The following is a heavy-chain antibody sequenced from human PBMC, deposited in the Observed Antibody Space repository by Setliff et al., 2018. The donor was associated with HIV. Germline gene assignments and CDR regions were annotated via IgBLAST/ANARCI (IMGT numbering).Heavy chain of an antibody. J-gene: IGHJ4*02. D-gene: IGHD2-2*01. CDR2: ILSTGERT. V-gene: IGHV3-23*01. CDR3: ARRTYCSSTTCFDY. Sequence: GGSLRLSCAASGFTFSNYAMSWVRQAPGEGLEWVSAILSTGERTFYADSVKGRFTISRDKSKNMLYLQMNSLRAEDTAFYYCARRTYCSSTTCFDYWGQGTLVTVSS. CDR1: GFTFSNYA.